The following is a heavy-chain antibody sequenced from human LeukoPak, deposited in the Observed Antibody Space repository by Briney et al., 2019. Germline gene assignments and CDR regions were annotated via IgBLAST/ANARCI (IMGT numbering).Heavy chain of an antibody. J-gene: IGHJ4*02. Sequence: SQTLSLTCTVSGGSISSGTYYWSWIRQPAEKGLEWIGRIHTSGSTNYNPSLKSRVTISLDTPKNQFSLKLSSVTAADTAVYYCARGSVDYGDYDFDYWGQGTLVTVSS. CDR1: GGSISSGTYY. D-gene: IGHD4-17*01. CDR2: IHTSGST. V-gene: IGHV4-61*02. CDR3: ARGSVDYGDYDFDY.